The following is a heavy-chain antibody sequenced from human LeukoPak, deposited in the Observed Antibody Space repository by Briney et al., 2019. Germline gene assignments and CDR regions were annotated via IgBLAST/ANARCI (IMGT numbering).Heavy chain of an antibody. CDR2: IRYDGSNK. CDR3: AKDDTYSGYAAGGAFDI. J-gene: IGHJ3*02. D-gene: IGHD5-12*01. Sequence: GGSLRLSCAASGFTFSSHGMHWVRQAPGKGLEWVAFIRYDGSNKYYADFVKGRFTISRDNSKNTLYLQMNSLRAEDTAVYYCAKDDTYSGYAAGGAFDIWGQGTMVTVSS. V-gene: IGHV3-30*02. CDR1: GFTFSSHG.